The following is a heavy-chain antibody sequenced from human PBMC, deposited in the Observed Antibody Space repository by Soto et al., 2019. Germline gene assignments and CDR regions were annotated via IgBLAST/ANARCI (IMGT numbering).Heavy chain of an antibody. CDR2: ISPNSGVT. V-gene: IGHV1-2*02. CDR1: GYTFTGYY. J-gene: IGHJ4*02. CDR3: ARDREGYLDY. Sequence: QVRLVQSGAEVKKPGASVKVSCKASGYTFTGYYMHWVRQAPGQGLEWMGWISPNSGVTSYAQKFQGRVTMTRDTSISTIYMELYSLRADDTAVYYCARDREGYLDYWVQGTLVTVSS.